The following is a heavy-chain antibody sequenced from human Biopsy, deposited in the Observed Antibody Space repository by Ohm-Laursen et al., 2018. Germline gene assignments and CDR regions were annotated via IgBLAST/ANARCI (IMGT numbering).Heavy chain of an antibody. Sequence: PSVKVSCKVPGGTFSNYGVNWVRQAPGQGLEWLGGNIPILETGNYAQKFQDRVTVAADTSTSTATMELRSLRSDDTAVYYCATKLTGYFHHWGQGTLVIVSS. CDR3: ATKLTGYFHH. CDR2: NIPILETG. D-gene: IGHD3-9*01. CDR1: GGTFSNYG. J-gene: IGHJ1*01. V-gene: IGHV1-69*06.